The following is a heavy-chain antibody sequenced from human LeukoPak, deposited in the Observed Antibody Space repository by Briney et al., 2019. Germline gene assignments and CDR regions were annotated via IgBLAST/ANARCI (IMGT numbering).Heavy chain of an antibody. Sequence: SETLSLTCTVSGGSISSYYWSWIRQPPGKGLEWIGYIYYRGSSNYNPSLKSRVTISVDTSKNQFSLKLSSVTAADTAVYYCARVSAATIDYWGQGTLVTVSS. D-gene: IGHD2-15*01. V-gene: IGHV4-59*01. CDR3: ARVSAATIDY. CDR2: IYYRGSS. CDR1: GGSISSYY. J-gene: IGHJ4*02.